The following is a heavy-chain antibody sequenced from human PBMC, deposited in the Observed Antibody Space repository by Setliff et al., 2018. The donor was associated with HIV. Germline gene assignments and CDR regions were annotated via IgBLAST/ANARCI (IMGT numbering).Heavy chain of an antibody. D-gene: IGHD2-21*02. CDR2: ISYDGNT. Sequence: SETLSLTCTISGGSFNSDYYFWGWIRQSPGKGLEWIATISYDGNTYYNPSLRTQLTISSAPSQNQFSLTMTSLTAADTAVYFCARGNNNWRRLWGYWGQGSLVTVSS. CDR1: GGSFNSDYYF. CDR3: ARGNNNWRRLWGY. J-gene: IGHJ4*02. V-gene: IGHV4-39*07.